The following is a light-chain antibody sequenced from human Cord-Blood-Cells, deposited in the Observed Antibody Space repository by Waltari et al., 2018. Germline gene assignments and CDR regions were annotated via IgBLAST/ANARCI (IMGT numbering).Light chain of an antibody. CDR2: AAS. Sequence: AIRMTQSPSSFSASTGDRVTITCRASQGISSYLAWYQQKPGKAPKLLIYAASTLQSGVPSTFSGSGSWTDFTLTISCLQSEDFATYYCQQYYSYRSFGQGTKVEIK. CDR1: QGISSY. J-gene: IGKJ1*01. CDR3: QQYYSYRS. V-gene: IGKV1-8*01.